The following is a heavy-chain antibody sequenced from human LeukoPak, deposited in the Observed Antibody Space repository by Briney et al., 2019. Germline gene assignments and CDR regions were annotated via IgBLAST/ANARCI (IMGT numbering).Heavy chain of an antibody. J-gene: IGHJ4*02. CDR3: ARDSGGRPRAVGYFFDY. Sequence: GGSLRLSCAASGFTFSSYWMTWVRQAPGKGLDWVANIKQDGGETYYEDSVKGRFTISRDNAKNSLYLQMNSLRAEDTAVYYCARDSGGRPRAVGYFFDYWGQGTLDTVSS. V-gene: IGHV3-7*01. CDR1: GFTFSSYW. D-gene: IGHD3-16*01. CDR2: IKQDGGET.